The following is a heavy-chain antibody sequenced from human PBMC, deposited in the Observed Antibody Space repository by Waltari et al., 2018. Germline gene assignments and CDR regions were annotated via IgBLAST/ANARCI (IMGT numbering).Heavy chain of an antibody. J-gene: IGHJ6*02. CDR2: IIPILGLT. CDR3: ARGGDATQTNYYYYGLDV. D-gene: IGHD2-15*01. V-gene: IGHV1-69*09. CDR1: GDTFSSYE. Sequence: QVRLLQSGAEVKKPGSSVKVSCQASGDTFSSYELNWVRQAPGQGLEWMGRIIPILGLTNYAQKFQGRVTITADKSTTTAYMELSSLRSEDTAVYYCARGGDATQTNYYYYGLDVWGQGTTVTVSS.